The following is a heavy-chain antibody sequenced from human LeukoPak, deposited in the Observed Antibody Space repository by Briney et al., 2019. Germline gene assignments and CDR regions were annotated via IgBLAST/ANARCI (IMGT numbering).Heavy chain of an antibody. Sequence: GGSLRLSCATSTLTFSSYAMHWVRQAPGKGLEWVAVISFDGSKDYFADSVKGRFTISRDNSKNTMYLHMNSLRLEDTAVYYCARDSDTFGALDYWGQGTLVTVSS. J-gene: IGHJ4*02. CDR3: ARDSDTFGALDY. D-gene: IGHD3-10*01. CDR1: TLTFSSYA. V-gene: IGHV3-30-3*01. CDR2: ISFDGSKD.